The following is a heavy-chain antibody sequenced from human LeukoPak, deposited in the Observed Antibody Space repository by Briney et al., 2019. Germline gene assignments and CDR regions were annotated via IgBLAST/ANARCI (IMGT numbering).Heavy chain of an antibody. CDR1: GYTFASYG. V-gene: IGHV1-18*04. J-gene: IGHJ4*02. D-gene: IGHD5-18*01. Sequence: ASVKVSCKTSGYTFASYGIIWVRQAPGQGLEWMGWISAYSGNTNYAQKLQGRATLTTDTSTSTAYMELKSLRSDDTAVYYCAGAPRGYSYGYGGYWGQGTLVTVSS. CDR2: ISAYSGNT. CDR3: AGAPRGYSYGYGGY.